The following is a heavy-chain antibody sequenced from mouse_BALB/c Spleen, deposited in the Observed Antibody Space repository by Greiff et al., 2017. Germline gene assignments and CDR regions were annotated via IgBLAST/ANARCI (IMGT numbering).Heavy chain of an antibody. Sequence: EVKLMESGAELVKPGASVKLSCTASGFNIKDTYMHWVKQRPEQGLEWIGRIDPANGNTKYDPKFQGKATITADTSSNTAYLQLSSLPSEDTAVYYCARYGYDEGYWGQGTTLTVSS. CDR1: GFNIKDTY. D-gene: IGHD2-2*01. CDR3: ARYGYDEGY. V-gene: IGHV14-3*02. J-gene: IGHJ2*01. CDR2: IDPANGNT.